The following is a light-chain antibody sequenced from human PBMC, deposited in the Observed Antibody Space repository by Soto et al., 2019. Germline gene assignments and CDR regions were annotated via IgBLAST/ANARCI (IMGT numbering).Light chain of an antibody. Sequence: DIQMTQSPSSLSASVGDRVTISCRASQGVSNDLAWYQQKPGKAPKGLIYTASSLHSGVPSRFSGSGSGTDFTLTISSLQPDDFATYYCQQYNSYWTFGQGTKVDIK. CDR1: QGVSND. J-gene: IGKJ1*01. CDR2: TAS. CDR3: QQYNSYWT. V-gene: IGKV1-17*01.